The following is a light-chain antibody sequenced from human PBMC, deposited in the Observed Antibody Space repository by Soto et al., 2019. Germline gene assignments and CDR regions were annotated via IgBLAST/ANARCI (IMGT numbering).Light chain of an antibody. CDR1: QDIRNY. V-gene: IGKV1-33*01. CDR2: DAS. CDR3: QQYDNLAFT. J-gene: IGKJ2*01. Sequence: DIQMTQSPSSLSASVGDRVTITCQASQDIRNYLNWYQQKPGKAPKFLIYDASNLERGVPSRFSGSGSGTDFTFTISSLQPEDIRTYYCQQYDNLAFTVGQGTKVDSK.